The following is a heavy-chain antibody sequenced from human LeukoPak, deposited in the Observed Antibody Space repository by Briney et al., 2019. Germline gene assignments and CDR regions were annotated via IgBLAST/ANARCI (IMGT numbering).Heavy chain of an antibody. CDR2: MYNSGST. CDR3: ATTFIAVALSDAFDI. D-gene: IGHD6-19*01. CDR1: GGSISGSY. V-gene: IGHV4-59*08. J-gene: IGHJ3*02. Sequence: PSETLSLTCTVSGGSISGSYWSWIRQPPGKGLEWIAYMYNSGSTNYNPSLKSRVTISVDTSKNQFSLKLSSVTAADTAVYYCATTFIAVALSDAFDIWGQGTMVTVSS.